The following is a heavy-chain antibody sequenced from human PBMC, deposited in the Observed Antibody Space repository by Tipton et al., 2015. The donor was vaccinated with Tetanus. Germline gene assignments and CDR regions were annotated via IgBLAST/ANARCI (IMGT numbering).Heavy chain of an antibody. CDR2: IFHSGST. CDR3: ARRSYCSSSRCFDAFDL. J-gene: IGHJ3*01. CDR1: GGSVNSGTYY. D-gene: IGHD2-2*01. V-gene: IGHV4-61*01. Sequence: TLSLTCSVSGGSVNSGTYYWSWIRQPPGKGLEWIAYIFHSGSTNYSPSLKSRVAISMDTSKNQISLKLSSVTAAGTAVYYCARRSYCSSSRCFDAFDLWGQGTMVTVSS.